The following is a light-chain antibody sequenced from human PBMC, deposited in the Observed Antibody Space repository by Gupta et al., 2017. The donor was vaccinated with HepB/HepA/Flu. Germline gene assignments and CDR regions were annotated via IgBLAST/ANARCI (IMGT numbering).Light chain of an antibody. CDR3: CSYAGSYTSVV. J-gene: IGLJ2*01. Sequence: QSALTQPRSVSGSLGQSVTISCTGTSSDVGGYNYVSWYQQHPGKAPKLMIYDVSKRPSGVPDRFSGSKSGNTASLTISGLQAEDEADYYGCSYAGSYTSVVFGGGTKLTVL. V-gene: IGLV2-11*01. CDR2: DVS. CDR1: SSDVGGYNY.